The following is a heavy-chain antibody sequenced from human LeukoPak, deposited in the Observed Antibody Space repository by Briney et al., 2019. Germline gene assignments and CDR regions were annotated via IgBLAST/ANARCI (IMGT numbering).Heavy chain of an antibody. CDR2: IYSTGIT. J-gene: IGHJ5*02. V-gene: IGHV4-39*01. Sequence: PSETLSLTCTVSGDSITSPNYYWGWIRQPPWKGLQWIGNIYSTGITYYNPSLKSRGTISVDTTKNQFSLTLTSMTVADTAVYYCASSPSTVWLEKWFDPWGQGTQVSVSA. CDR3: ASSPSTVWLEKWFDP. D-gene: IGHD6-19*01. CDR1: GDSITSPNYY.